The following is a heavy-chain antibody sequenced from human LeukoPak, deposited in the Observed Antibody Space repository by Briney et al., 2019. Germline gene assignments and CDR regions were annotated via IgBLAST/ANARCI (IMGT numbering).Heavy chain of an antibody. D-gene: IGHD3-22*01. V-gene: IGHV3-7*01. Sequence: GGSLRLSCAASGFTFSSYWMSWVRQAPGKGLEWVANIKQDGSEKYYVDSVKGRFTISRDNAKNSLYLQMNSLRAEDTAVYYCARGDYDSSGYYPLWGQGTLVTVSS. CDR3: ARGDYDSSGYYPL. J-gene: IGHJ4*02. CDR2: IKQDGSEK. CDR1: GFTFSSYW.